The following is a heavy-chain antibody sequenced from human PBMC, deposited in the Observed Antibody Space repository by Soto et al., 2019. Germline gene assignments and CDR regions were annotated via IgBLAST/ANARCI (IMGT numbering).Heavy chain of an antibody. CDR2: IIPIFGTA. CDR1: GGTFSSYA. CDR3: ARNPEAAGTRFDWFDP. J-gene: IGHJ5*02. D-gene: IGHD6-13*01. Sequence: QVQLVQSGAEVKKPGSSVKVSCKASGGTFSSYAISWVRQAPGQGLEWMGGIIPIFGTANYAQKFQGRVTITADESTSTAYMELSSLRSEDTAVYYWARNPEAAGTRFDWFDPWGQGTLVTVSS. V-gene: IGHV1-69*01.